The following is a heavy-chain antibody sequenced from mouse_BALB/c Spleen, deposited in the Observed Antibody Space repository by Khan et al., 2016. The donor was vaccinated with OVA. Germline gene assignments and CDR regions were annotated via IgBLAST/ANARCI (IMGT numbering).Heavy chain of an antibody. CDR2: INPKNGGT. Sequence: EVQLQQSGPELVKPGASVKISCKTSGYTFPEYTVHWVKQSLGKSLDWIGVINPKNGGTAYNPKLKGKATLTMDTSSRPAYLEFHTLTSADSAVYYCARDAGRYWGQGTSVTVAS. CDR1: GYTFPEYT. V-gene: IGHV1-18*01. D-gene: IGHD3-3*01. J-gene: IGHJ4*01. CDR3: ARDAGRY.